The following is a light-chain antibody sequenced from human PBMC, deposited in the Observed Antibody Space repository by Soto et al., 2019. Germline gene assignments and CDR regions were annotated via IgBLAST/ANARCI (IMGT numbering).Light chain of an antibody. CDR1: QSVFSSY. CDR3: QQSYSTPIT. CDR2: GAS. J-gene: IGKJ5*01. Sequence: EIVVTQSPGTLSLSPGERATLSCRASQSVFSSYLAWYQQKPGQAPRLLIFGASYRATGIPARFSGSGSGTDFTLTISSLQPEDFATYYCQQSYSTPITFGQGTRLEIK. V-gene: IGKV3-20*01.